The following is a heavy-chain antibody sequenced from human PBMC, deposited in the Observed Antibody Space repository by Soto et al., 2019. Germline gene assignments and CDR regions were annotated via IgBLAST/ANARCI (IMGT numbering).Heavy chain of an antibody. V-gene: IGHV3-33*01. CDR2: IWYDGSNK. CDR1: GFTFSSYG. Sequence: QVQLVESGGGVVQPGRSLRLSCAASGFTFSSYGMHWVRQAPGKGLEWVAVIWYDGSNKYYADSVKGRFTISRDNSKNTLYLQMNSLRAEDTAVYYCARDRGAAAGVVTPEYWGQGTLVTVSS. D-gene: IGHD6-13*01. J-gene: IGHJ4*02. CDR3: ARDRGAAAGVVTPEY.